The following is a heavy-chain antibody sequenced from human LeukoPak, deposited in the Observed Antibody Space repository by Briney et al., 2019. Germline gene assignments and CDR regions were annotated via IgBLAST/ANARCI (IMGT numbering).Heavy chain of an antibody. CDR2: INPSGGST. CDR1: GYTFNSYY. D-gene: IGHD3-16*02. J-gene: IGHJ3*02. Sequence: ASVKVSCKASGYTFNSYYMHWVRQAPGQGLEWMGIINPSGGSTSYAQKFQGRVTVTRDTSTSTVYMELSSLRSEDTAVYYCARVPLGGGYRLEREAFDIWGQGTMVTVSS. V-gene: IGHV1-46*02. CDR3: ARVPLGGGYRLEREAFDI.